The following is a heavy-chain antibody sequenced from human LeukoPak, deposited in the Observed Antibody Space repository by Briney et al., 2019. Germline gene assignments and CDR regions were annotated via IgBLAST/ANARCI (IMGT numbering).Heavy chain of an antibody. CDR2: IYTSGST. D-gene: IGHD2-15*01. J-gene: IGHJ3*02. V-gene: IGHV4-4*07. CDR3: ARDLDDYCSGGSCSFGAFDI. CDR1: GGSISSYY. Sequence: KPSETLSLTCTVSGGSISSYYWSWIRQPAGKGLEWIGRIYTSGSTNYNPSLKSRVTMLVDTSKNQFSLKLSSVTAADTAVYYCARDLDDYCSGGSCSFGAFDIWGQGTMVTVSS.